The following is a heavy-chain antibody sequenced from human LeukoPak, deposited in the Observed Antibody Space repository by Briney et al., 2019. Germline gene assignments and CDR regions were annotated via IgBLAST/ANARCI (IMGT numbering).Heavy chain of an antibody. V-gene: IGHV1-18*01. CDR1: GYTFTSYG. D-gene: IGHD3-10*01. CDR3: ARELTSMVRGPPDY. Sequence: ASVKVSCKASGYTFTSYGISWVRQAPGQGLEWMGRISAYNGNTNYAQKLQGRVTMTTDTSTSTAYMELRSLRSDDTAVYYCARELTSMVRGPPDYWGQGTLVTVSS. CDR2: ISAYNGNT. J-gene: IGHJ4*02.